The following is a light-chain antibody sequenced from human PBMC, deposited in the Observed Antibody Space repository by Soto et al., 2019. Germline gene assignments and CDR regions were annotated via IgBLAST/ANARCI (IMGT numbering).Light chain of an antibody. CDR1: QMVLYSSNNKNY. CDR3: QQYYSTPWT. CDR2: WAS. Sequence: DIVMTQSPDSLAVSLGERATIHCNSIQMVLYSSNNKNYLAWYQQKPGQPPKLLIYWASTRESGVPDRFSGSGSGTDFTLTINSLQAEDVAVYYCQQYYSTPWTFGQGTKVDI. J-gene: IGKJ1*01. V-gene: IGKV4-1*01.